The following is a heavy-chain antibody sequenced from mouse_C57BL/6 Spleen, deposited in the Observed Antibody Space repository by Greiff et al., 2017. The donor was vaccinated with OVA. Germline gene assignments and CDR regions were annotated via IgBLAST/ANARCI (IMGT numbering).Heavy chain of an antibody. J-gene: IGHJ4*01. CDR1: GFTFTDYY. CDR2: IRNKANGYTT. Sequence: DVQLQESGGGLVQPGGSLSLSCAASGFTFTDYYMSWVRQPPGKALEWLGFIRNKANGYTTEYSASVKGRFTISRDNSQSILYLQMNALRAEDSATYYCARYIQPYYYAMDYWGQGTSVTVSS. V-gene: IGHV7-3*01. CDR3: ARYIQPYYYAMDY. D-gene: IGHD6-1*01.